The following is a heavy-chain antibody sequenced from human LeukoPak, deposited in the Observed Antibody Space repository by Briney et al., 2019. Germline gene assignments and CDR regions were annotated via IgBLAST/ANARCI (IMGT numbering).Heavy chain of an antibody. CDR1: GFTFDDYA. V-gene: IGHV3-9*01. J-gene: IGHJ4*02. CDR2: ISWNSGSI. D-gene: IGHD6-13*01. Sequence: PGRSLRLSCAASGFTFDDYAMHWVRQAPGKGLEWVSGISWNSGSIGYADSVKGRFTISRDNSKNTLYLQMNSLRAEDTAVYYCAKDKPTTGIAAAEVDYWGQGTLVTVSS. CDR3: AKDKPTTGIAAAEVDY.